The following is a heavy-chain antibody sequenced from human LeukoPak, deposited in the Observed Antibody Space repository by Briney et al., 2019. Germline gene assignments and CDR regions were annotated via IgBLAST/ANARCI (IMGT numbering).Heavy chain of an antibody. CDR1: GYTFTSYG. CDR3: ARSYQVVVVPAAIYY. CDR2: ISAYNGNT. Sequence: GASVKVSCKASGYTFTSYGISWVRQAPGQGLEWMGWISAYNGNTNYAQKLQGRVTMTTDTSTSTAYMELRSLRSDDTAVYYCARSYQVVVVPAAIYYWGQGTLATVSS. J-gene: IGHJ4*02. D-gene: IGHD2-2*02. V-gene: IGHV1-18*01.